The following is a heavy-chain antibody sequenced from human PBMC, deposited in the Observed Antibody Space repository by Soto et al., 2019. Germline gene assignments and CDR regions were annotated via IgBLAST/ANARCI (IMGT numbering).Heavy chain of an antibody. J-gene: IGHJ4*02. CDR1: GFSVSSNY. Sequence: GGSLRLSCVVSGFSVSSNYMSWVRQAPGKGLEWVSVIYSGGSTYYADSVKGRFTISRDNSKNTLYLQMNSLRAEDTAVYYCARDGYGYYFDYWGQGTLVTVSS. V-gene: IGHV3-66*01. CDR3: ARDGYGYYFDY. CDR2: IYSGGST. D-gene: IGHD5-12*01.